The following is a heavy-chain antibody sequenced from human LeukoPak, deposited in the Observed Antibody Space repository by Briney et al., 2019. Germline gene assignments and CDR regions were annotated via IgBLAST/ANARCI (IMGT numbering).Heavy chain of an antibody. CDR3: ARRPNDYGDYEGGYYFDY. J-gene: IGHJ4*02. Sequence: VAPVTVSCKASGYTFTSYGISWVRQAPGQGLEWMGWISAYNGNTNYAQKLQGRVTMTTDTSTSTAYMELRSLRSDDTAVYYCARRPNDYGDYEGGYYFDYWGQGTLVTVSS. D-gene: IGHD4-17*01. CDR1: GYTFTSYG. V-gene: IGHV1-18*01. CDR2: ISAYNGNT.